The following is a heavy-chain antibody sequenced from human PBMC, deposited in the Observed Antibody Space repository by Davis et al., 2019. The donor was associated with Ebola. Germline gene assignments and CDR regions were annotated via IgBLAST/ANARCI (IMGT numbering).Heavy chain of an antibody. V-gene: IGHV3-33*01. CDR3: ARDAGIGYPDYYLYYGMDV. D-gene: IGHD6-25*01. Sequence: PGGSLRLSCAASGFNFRSYGMHWVRHVPGKGLECVAVISHDGASKHYADSVKGRFTISRDNSKNTVFLQMNSLRVEDTAVYYCARDAGIGYPDYYLYYGMDVWGQGTTVTVSS. CDR2: ISHDGASK. J-gene: IGHJ6*02. CDR1: GFNFRSYG.